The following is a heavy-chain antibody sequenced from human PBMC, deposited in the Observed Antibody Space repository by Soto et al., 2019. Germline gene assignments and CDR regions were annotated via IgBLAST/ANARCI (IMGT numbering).Heavy chain of an antibody. D-gene: IGHD2-21*01. CDR3: ARVVRGLRGAFDV. Sequence: QELLVESGGGVVQPGRSLRLSCAASGFTFRSFAMHWVRQAPGQGLEWVSVISFNGLSQFYADSVRGRFTISRDNSKNTLYLQLDSLSPDDTAVYYCARVVRGLRGAFDVWGQGTEVSVS. CDR2: ISFNGLSQ. CDR1: GFTFRSFA. J-gene: IGHJ3*01. V-gene: IGHV3-30*03.